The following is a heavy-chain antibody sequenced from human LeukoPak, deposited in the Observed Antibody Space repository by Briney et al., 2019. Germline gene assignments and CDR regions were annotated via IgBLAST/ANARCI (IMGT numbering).Heavy chain of an antibody. D-gene: IGHD5-24*01. J-gene: IGHJ4*02. CDR2: ILPGDSDT. V-gene: IGHV5-51*01. Sequence: GESLKISCKGSGNSFTNYWIAWVRQMPGKGLEWMGIILPGDSDTRYSPSFQGQVTISADKSISTAYLQWSSLKALDTAMYYCARTLEMAEYYFDYWGQGTLVTVSS. CDR3: ARTLEMAEYYFDY. CDR1: GNSFTNYW.